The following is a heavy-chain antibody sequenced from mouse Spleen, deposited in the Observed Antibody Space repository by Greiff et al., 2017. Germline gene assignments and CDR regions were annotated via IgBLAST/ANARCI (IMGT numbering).Heavy chain of an antibody. D-gene: IGHD3-1*01. CDR2: IYPGSGNT. CDR3: ARLSSSGYWDY. J-gene: IGHJ2*01. CDR1: GYAFTNYW. V-gene: IGHV1-63*01. Sequence: VQLQQSGAELVRPGTSVKISCKASGYAFTNYWLGWVKQRPGHGLEWIGDIYPGSGNTYYNEKFKGKATLTADKSSSTAYMQLSSLTSEDSAVYFCARLSSSGYWDYWGQGTTLTVSS.